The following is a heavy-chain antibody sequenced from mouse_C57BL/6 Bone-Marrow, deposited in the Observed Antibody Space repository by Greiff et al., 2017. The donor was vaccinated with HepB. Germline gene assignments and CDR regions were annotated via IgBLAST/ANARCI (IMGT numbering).Heavy chain of an antibody. D-gene: IGHD1-1*01. J-gene: IGHJ4*01. V-gene: IGHV1-82*01. CDR3: ARRRVYYGSSFYAMDY. Sequence: VQLQQSGPELVKPGASVKISCKASGYAFSSSWMNWVKQRPGKGLEWIGRIYPGDGNTNYNGKFKGKATLTADKSSSTAYMQLSSLTSEASAVYFCARRRVYYGSSFYAMDYWGQGTSVTVSS. CDR1: GYAFSSSW. CDR2: IYPGDGNT.